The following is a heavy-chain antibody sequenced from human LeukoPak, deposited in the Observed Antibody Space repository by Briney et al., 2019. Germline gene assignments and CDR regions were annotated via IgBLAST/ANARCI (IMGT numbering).Heavy chain of an antibody. CDR2: IYHDGNT. Sequence: SETLSLTCAVYGGSFSAYYWSWIRQPPGKGLEWIAEIYHDGNTNYNPSLKSRVTISVDTSKNQFSLKLSSVTAADTAVYFCARGPYSYDSSGAFDIWGQGTMVTVSS. V-gene: IGHV4-34*01. J-gene: IGHJ3*02. CDR3: ARGPYSYDSSGAFDI. CDR1: GGSFSAYY. D-gene: IGHD3-22*01.